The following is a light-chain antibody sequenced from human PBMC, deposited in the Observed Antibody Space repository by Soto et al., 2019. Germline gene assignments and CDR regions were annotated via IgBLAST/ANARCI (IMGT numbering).Light chain of an antibody. CDR2: EVD. Sequence: QSALTQPASVSGSPGQSITISCTGTSLDVGTYKLVSWYQQYPGKAPKLMICEVDKRPSGVSIRFSGSKSGNTASLTISGLQAEDEADYFCCSYAGGNTVFGGGTKLTVL. CDR3: CSYAGGNTV. J-gene: IGLJ2*01. V-gene: IGLV2-23*02. CDR1: SLDVGTYKL.